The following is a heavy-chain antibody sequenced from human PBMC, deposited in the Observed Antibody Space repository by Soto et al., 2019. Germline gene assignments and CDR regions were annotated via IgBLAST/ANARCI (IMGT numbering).Heavy chain of an antibody. V-gene: IGHV3-23*01. J-gene: IGHJ4*02. CDR2: ISGSGGST. Sequence: GGSLRLSCAASGFTFSSYAMSWVRQAPGKGLEWVSAISGSGGSTYYADSVKGRFTISRDNSKNTLYLQMNSLRAEDTAVYYCAGHDFWSGYCDYWGQGTLVTVSS. CDR1: GFTFSSYA. D-gene: IGHD3-3*01. CDR3: AGHDFWSGYCDY.